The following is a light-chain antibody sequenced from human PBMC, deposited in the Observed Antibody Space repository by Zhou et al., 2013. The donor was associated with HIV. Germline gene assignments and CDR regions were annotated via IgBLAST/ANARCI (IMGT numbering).Light chain of an antibody. Sequence: EIVMTQSPATLSVSPGERATLSCRARESVGTNLAWYQQKPGQAPRLLIYGASTRATGIPARVSGSGSGTEFTLTISSLQSEDFAVYYCQQYNNWPLTFGQGTKVGNQT. CDR3: QQYNNWPLT. CDR2: GAS. CDR1: ESVGTN. V-gene: IGKV3-15*01. J-gene: IGKJ1*01.